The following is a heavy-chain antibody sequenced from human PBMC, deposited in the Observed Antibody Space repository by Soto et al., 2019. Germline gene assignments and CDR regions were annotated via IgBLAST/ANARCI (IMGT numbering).Heavy chain of an antibody. CDR1: GGSFSGYY. CDR2: INHSGST. V-gene: IGHV4-34*01. CDR3: GEILVKEVAGTDYSYRGRDF. J-gene: IGHJ6*04. D-gene: IGHD1-1*01. Sequence: SETLSLTCAVYGGSFSGYYWSWIRQPPGKGLEWIGEINHSGSTNYNPSLKSRVTISVDTSKNQFSLKLSSVTAADTAVYYCGEILVKEVAGTDYSYRGRDFWGKGTPVSAS.